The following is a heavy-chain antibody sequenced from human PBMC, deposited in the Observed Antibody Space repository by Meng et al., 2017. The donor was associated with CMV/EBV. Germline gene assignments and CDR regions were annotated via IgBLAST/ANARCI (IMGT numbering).Heavy chain of an antibody. CDR2: IIPIFGTA. V-gene: IGHV1-69*05. CDR3: AYSSSKNYYYYYGMDV. Sequence: SVKVSCKGSGGTFSSYAISWVRQAPGQGLEWMGGIIPIFGTANYAQKFQGRVTITTDESTSTAYMELSSLRSEDTAVYYCAYSSSKNYYYYYGMDVWGQGTTVTVSS. D-gene: IGHD6-13*01. CDR1: GGTFSSYA. J-gene: IGHJ6*02.